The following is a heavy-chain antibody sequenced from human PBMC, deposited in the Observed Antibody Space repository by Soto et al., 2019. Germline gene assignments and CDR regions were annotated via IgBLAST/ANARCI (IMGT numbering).Heavy chain of an antibody. J-gene: IGHJ4*02. Sequence: PSETLSLTCAVSGGSISSSNWWIWIRQPPGKGLEWIGYIYYSGSTYYNPSLKSRVTISVDTSKNQFSLKLSSVTAADTAVYYCASNSYGYTFYDYGGQETLVTVSS. CDR2: IYYSGST. CDR1: GGSISSSNW. D-gene: IGHD5-18*01. CDR3: ASNSYGYTFYDY. V-gene: IGHV4-30-4*01.